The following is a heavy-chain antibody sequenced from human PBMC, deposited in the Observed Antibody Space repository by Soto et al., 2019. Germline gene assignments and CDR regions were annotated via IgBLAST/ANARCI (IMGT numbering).Heavy chain of an antibody. CDR3: ARVVRGVIAWFDP. CDR2: IIPIFGTA. V-gene: IGHV1-69*13. D-gene: IGHD3-10*01. J-gene: IGHJ5*02. CDR1: GGTFSSYA. Sequence: SVKVSCKASGGTFSSYAISWVRQAPGQGLEWMGGIIPIFGTANYAQKFQGRVTITADESTSTAYMELSSLRSEDTAVYYCARVVRGVIAWFDPWGQGTLDTVSS.